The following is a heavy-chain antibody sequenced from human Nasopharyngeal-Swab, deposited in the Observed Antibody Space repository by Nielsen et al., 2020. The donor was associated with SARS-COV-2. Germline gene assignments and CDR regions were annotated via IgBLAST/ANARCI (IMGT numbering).Heavy chain of an antibody. CDR3: ARDAPAHYGAFY. D-gene: IGHD4-17*01. CDR2: IAHGASNE. J-gene: IGHJ4*02. V-gene: IGHV3-30*03. Sequence: WIRQPPGKGLEWVAFIAHGASNEYYGDSVKGRFSISRDSSKNTLYLQMDSLRGEDTAVYYCARDAPAHYGAFYWGRGTLVTVSS.